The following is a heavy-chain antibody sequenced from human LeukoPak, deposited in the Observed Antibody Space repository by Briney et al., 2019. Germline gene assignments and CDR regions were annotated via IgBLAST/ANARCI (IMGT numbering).Heavy chain of an antibody. CDR2: IYSGGST. D-gene: IGHD2-15*01. CDR3: ASLGYCSGGICPAVDY. Sequence: PGGSLRLSCAASGFTVSSNYMSWVRQAPGKGLEWVSVIYSGGSTYYADSVKGRFTISRHNSKNTLYLQMNSLRAEDTAVYYCASLGYCSGGICPAVDYWGQGTLGIVSS. J-gene: IGHJ4*02. V-gene: IGHV3-53*04. CDR1: GFTVSSNY.